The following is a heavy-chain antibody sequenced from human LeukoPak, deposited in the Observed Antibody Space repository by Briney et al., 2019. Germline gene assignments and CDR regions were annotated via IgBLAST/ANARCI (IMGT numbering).Heavy chain of an antibody. D-gene: IGHD1-26*01. CDR2: ISSSSSYI. Sequence: PGGSLRLSCAASGFTFSSYSMNWVRQAPGKGLEWVSSISSSSSYIYYADSVKGRFTISRDNAKNSLYLQMNSLRAEDTAVYYCARDGLGKSNWFDPWGQGTLVTVSS. CDR1: GFTFSSYS. CDR3: ARDGLGKSNWFDP. J-gene: IGHJ5*02. V-gene: IGHV3-21*01.